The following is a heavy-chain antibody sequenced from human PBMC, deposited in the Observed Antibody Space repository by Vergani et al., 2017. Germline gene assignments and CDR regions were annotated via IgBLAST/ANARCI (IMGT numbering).Heavy chain of an antibody. J-gene: IGHJ5*02. Sequence: VQLVESGGGVVQPGRSLRLSCAASGFTFSSYSMNWVRQAPGKGLEWVSYISSGSSTIYYADSVKGRFTISRDNAKNSLYLQMNSLRAEDTAVYYCAREQEAYGSGVSGWFDPWGQGTLVTVSS. CDR2: ISSGSSTI. CDR1: GFTFSSYS. D-gene: IGHD3-10*01. V-gene: IGHV3-48*04. CDR3: AREQEAYGSGVSGWFDP.